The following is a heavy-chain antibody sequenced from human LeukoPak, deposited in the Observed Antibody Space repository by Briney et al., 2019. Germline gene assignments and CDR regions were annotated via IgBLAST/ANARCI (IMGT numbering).Heavy chain of an antibody. CDR2: IHHSGST. CDR3: ARGPGHDYVWGTYRPFDY. Sequence: PSETLSLTCAVSGGSISSNNWWNWVRQPPGKGLEWIGEIHHSGSTHYNPSLKSRLTISVDKSKNQFSLRLTSVTAADTAVYFCARGPGHDYVWGTYRPFDYWGQGTLVTVSS. CDR1: GGSISSNNW. J-gene: IGHJ4*02. D-gene: IGHD3-16*02. V-gene: IGHV4-4*02.